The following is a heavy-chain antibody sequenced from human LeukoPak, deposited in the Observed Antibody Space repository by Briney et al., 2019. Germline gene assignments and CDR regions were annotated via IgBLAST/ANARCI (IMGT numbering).Heavy chain of an antibody. J-gene: IGHJ1*01. CDR3: AKEGYSSKWTLSFFRN. D-gene: IGHD5-12*01. CDR1: GFTFSNFG. Sequence: PGGSLTLPRGTSGFTFSNFGMHWVRQAPGKGLEWLAGISNDGSTKNYADSLKGRFTVSRDQSDNTVHLHMNRLRPEDTAVYYCAKEGYSSKWTLSFFRNWGQVTLGIVPS. CDR2: ISNDGSTK. V-gene: IGHV3-30*18.